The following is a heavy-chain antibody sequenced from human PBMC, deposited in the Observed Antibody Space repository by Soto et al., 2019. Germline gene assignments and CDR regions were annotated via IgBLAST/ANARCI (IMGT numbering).Heavy chain of an antibody. V-gene: IGHV1-18*01. D-gene: IGHD6-13*01. Sequence: ASVKVSCKASGYTFTSYGISWVRQAPGQGLEWMGWISAYNGNTNYAQKLQGRVTMTTDTSTSTAYMEPRSLRSDDTAVYYCAREGGAYSSSWVSYYYYYGMDVWGQGTTVTVSS. CDR3: AREGGAYSSSWVSYYYYYGMDV. CDR1: GYTFTSYG. J-gene: IGHJ6*02. CDR2: ISAYNGNT.